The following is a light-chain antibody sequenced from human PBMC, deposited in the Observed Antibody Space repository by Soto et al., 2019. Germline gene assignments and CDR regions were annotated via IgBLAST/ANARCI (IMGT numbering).Light chain of an antibody. Sequence: QSVLTQPPSASGTPGQRVTISCSGSSSNIGSNSVNWYQQLPGTAPKLLMYSSNQRPSVVPDRFSGSKSGTSASLAISGRQSEDEADYYCAAWDDSLNGVVFGGGTKLTVL. CDR2: SSN. CDR3: AAWDDSLNGVV. CDR1: SSNIGSNS. V-gene: IGLV1-44*01. J-gene: IGLJ2*01.